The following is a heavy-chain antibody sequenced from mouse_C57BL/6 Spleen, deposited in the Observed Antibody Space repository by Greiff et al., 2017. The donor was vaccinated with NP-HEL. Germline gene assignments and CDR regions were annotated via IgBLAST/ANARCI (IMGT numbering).Heavy chain of an antibody. CDR3: ARPLITTVVEDWYFDV. J-gene: IGHJ1*03. CDR2: INPSTGGT. CDR1: GYSFTGYY. V-gene: IGHV1-42*01. D-gene: IGHD1-1*01. Sequence: EVQLQQSGPELVKPGASVKISCKASGYSFTGYYMNWVKQSPEKSLEWIGEINPSTGGTTYNQKFKAKATLTVDKSSSTAYMQLKSLTSEDSAVYYCARPLITTVVEDWYFDVWGTGTTVTVSS.